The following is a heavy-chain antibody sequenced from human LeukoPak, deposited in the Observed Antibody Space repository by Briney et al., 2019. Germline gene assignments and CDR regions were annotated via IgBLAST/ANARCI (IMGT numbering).Heavy chain of an antibody. CDR3: ARDHPSYYYGSGNSWFDP. CDR2: IYTSGST. Sequence: PSETLSLTCTVSGGSISSGSYYWSWIRQPAGKGLEWIGRIYTSGSTNYNPSLKSRVTISVDTSKNQFSLKLSSVTAADTAVYYCARDHPSYYYGSGNSWFDPWGQGTLVTVSS. J-gene: IGHJ5*02. CDR1: GGSISSGSYY. V-gene: IGHV4-61*02. D-gene: IGHD3-10*01.